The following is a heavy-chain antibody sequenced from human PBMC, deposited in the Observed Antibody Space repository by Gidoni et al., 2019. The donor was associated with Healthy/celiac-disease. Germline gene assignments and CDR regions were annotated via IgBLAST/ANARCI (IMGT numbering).Heavy chain of an antibody. J-gene: IGHJ4*02. V-gene: IGHV3-30*04. CDR1: GFTFRSYA. CDR3: ARESAAAGTSLNY. CDR2: ISYDGRNK. Sequence: QVQLVESGGGVVQPGRSLRLSCAASGFTFRSYAMHWVRQAPGKGLEWVAVISYDGRNKYYADSVKGRFTISRDNSKNTLYLQMNSLRAEDTAVYYCARESAAAGTSLNYWGQGTLVTVSS. D-gene: IGHD6-13*01.